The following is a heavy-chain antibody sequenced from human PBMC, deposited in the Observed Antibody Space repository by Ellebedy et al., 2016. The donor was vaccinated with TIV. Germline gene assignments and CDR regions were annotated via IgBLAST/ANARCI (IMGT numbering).Heavy chain of an antibody. CDR3: ARGRGGSYSIPFDV. CDR1: GGSFSHFY. J-gene: IGHJ4*02. Sequence: SETLSLTXAVYGGSFSHFYWSWIRQSPGKGLEWIGEINHSGSTNFNPSLKSRVTVSVDASKNHFFLRLTSVTAADSGVYYCARGRGGSYSIPFDVWGQGALVTVSS. V-gene: IGHV4-34*01. D-gene: IGHD1-26*01. CDR2: INHSGST.